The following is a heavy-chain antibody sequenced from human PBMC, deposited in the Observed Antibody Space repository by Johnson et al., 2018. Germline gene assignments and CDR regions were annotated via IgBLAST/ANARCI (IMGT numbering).Heavy chain of an antibody. D-gene: IGHD3-22*01. Sequence: VQLVQSGGGLVKPGGSLRLSCAASGFTFSSYSMNWVRQTPWKGLEWVASIGSSSIGYIYYADSVKGRLTISRDNAKNSLYLQMHSLRAGDTAWYYCATRKDYFDSSSYYWNAFEIWGQGTMFTVSS. J-gene: IGHJ3*02. V-gene: IGHV3-21*01. CDR2: IGSSSIGYI. CDR1: GFTFSSYS. CDR3: ATRKDYFDSSSYYWNAFEI.